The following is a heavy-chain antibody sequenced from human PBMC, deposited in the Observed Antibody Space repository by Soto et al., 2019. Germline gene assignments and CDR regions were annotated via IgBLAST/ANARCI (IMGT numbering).Heavy chain of an antibody. CDR3: ARIGGYHGPLDY. J-gene: IGHJ4*02. CDR2: TYHRGST. Sequence: SETLSLTCSVSGVSISSYFWSWIRQAPGGGLEWIGYTYHRGSTNYSPSLKSRVAISLDTSENQFSLKVNSVTAADTAVYYCARIGGYHGPLDYWGKGTPVTVSS. D-gene: IGHD6-25*01. CDR1: GVSISSYF. V-gene: IGHV4-59*01.